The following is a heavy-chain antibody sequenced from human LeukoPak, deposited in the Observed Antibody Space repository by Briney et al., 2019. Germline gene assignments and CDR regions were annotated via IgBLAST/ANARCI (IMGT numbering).Heavy chain of an antibody. D-gene: IGHD4-17*01. J-gene: IGHJ3*02. CDR2: ISSSSYI. CDR1: GFTFSSYS. V-gene: IGHV3-21*01. Sequence: KAGGSLRLSCAASGFTFSSYSMNWVRQAPGKGLEWVSSISSSSYIYYADSVKGRFTISRDNAKNSLYLQMNSLRAEDTAVYYCAREVATVTREAFDIWGQGTMVTVSS. CDR3: AREVATVTREAFDI.